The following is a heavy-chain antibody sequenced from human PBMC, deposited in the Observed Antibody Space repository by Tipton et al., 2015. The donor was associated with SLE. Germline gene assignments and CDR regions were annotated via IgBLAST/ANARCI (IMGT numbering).Heavy chain of an antibody. CDR3: ARDFDPLISYSSSWSGTYFDY. Sequence: QSGAEVKKPGASVKVSCKASGYTFTGYYMHWVRQAPGQGLEWMGRINPNSGGTNYAQKFQGRVTMTRDTSISTAYMELSRLRSEDTAVYYCARDFDPLISYSSSWSGTYFDYWGQGTLVTVSS. V-gene: IGHV1-2*06. J-gene: IGHJ4*02. D-gene: IGHD6-13*01. CDR2: INPNSGGT. CDR1: GYTFTGYY.